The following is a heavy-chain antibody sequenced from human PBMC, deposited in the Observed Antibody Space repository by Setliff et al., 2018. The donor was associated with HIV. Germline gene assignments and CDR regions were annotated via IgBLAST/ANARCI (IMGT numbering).Heavy chain of an antibody. CDR2: IIPILGTT. J-gene: IGHJ3*01. Sequence: ASVKVSCKSSGGTFSSNAIGWVRQAPGHGLEWIGGIIPILGTTHYSQKFQDRVTITRDESTRTAYLEVNNLGSEDTAIYYCARDRGGSYADACDVWGQGTMVTVSS. D-gene: IGHD1-26*01. V-gene: IGHV1-69*05. CDR1: GGTFSSNA. CDR3: ARDRGGSYADACDV.